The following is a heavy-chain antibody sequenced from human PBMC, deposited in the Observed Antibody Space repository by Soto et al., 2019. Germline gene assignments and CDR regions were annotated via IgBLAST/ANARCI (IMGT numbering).Heavy chain of an antibody. D-gene: IGHD2-21*01. CDR1: GFAVSSNY. CDR3: ARASKGTIYSPHAFDI. J-gene: IGHJ3*02. CDR2: IYSGGTT. V-gene: IGHV3-53*01. Sequence: GGSLRLSCAASGFAVSSNYMSWVRLAPGKGLEWVSLIYSGGTTYYADSVKGRFTISRDNSKNTLYLQMNSLRAEDTALYYCARASKGTIYSPHAFDIWGQGTMVTVSS.